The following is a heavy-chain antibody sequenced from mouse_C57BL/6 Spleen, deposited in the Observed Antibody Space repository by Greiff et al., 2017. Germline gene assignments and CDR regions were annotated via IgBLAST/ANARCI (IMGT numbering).Heavy chain of an antibody. CDR3: AREERLHYFDY. J-gene: IGHJ2*01. Sequence: EVQLQQSGPGLVKPSQSLSLTCSVTGYSITSGYYWNWIRQFPGNKLEWMGYISYDGSNNYNPSLKNRISITRDTSKNQFFLKLNSVTTEDTATYYCAREERLHYFDYWGQGTTLTVSS. CDR2: ISYDGSN. V-gene: IGHV3-6*01. CDR1: GYSITSGYY.